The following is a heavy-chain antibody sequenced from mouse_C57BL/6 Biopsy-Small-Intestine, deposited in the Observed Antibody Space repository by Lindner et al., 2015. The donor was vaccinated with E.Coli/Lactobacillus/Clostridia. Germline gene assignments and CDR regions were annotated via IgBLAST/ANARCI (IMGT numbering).Heavy chain of an antibody. CDR2: IYPYNGLS. J-gene: IGHJ2*01. D-gene: IGHD3-2*02. CDR1: DYSFTTYY. CDR3: AKSEGSSGFFDH. V-gene: IGHV1-31*01. Sequence: VQLQESGPELVKPGASVKISCKASDYSFTTYYIHWVKQSHGNILDWIGFIYPYNGLSSYNQKFKGKATLTVDKSSSTAYMELRSLTSEDSAVYYCAKSEGSSGFFDHWGQGATLTVSS.